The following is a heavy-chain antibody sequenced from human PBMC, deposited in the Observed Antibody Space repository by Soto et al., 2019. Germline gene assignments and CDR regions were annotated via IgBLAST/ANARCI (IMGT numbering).Heavy chain of an antibody. CDR2: IYYSGTT. D-gene: IGHD1-7*01. CDR3: ARLDWNYRTRRFDP. Sequence: LALTCTVSGGSISSSSDYWDWIRQPPGKGLEWIGNIYYSGTTYYNPSLKSRVTISVDTSKNQFSLKLTSVTAADTAVYCARLDWNYRTRRFDPWGQGTLVTVS. CDR1: GGSISSSSDY. V-gene: IGHV4-39*01. J-gene: IGHJ5*02.